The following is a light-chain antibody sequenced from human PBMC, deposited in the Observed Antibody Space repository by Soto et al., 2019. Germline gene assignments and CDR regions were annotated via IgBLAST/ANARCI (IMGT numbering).Light chain of an antibody. CDR2: EGN. J-gene: IGLJ3*02. Sequence: QSALTQPASVSGSPGQSVTLSCAGSSSDVGTFDFVSWYQQHPGTAPKVIIYEGNKRPSGVANRFSASKSGNTASLTISGLQPADEADYFCCSYAGYSKWVFGGGTKLTVL. V-gene: IGLV2-23*01. CDR3: CSYAGYSKWV. CDR1: SSDVGTFDF.